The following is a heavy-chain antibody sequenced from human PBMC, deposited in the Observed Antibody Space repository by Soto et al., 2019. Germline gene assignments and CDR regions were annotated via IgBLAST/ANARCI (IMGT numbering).Heavy chain of an antibody. D-gene: IGHD3-16*01. CDR2: IYYTGST. CDR1: GGSVNSGAYS. CDR3: ASARLTFAYGLDV. Sequence: QVQLQESGPGLVKPSETLSLTCTVSGGSVNSGAYSWTWIRQPPGEGLEWIGSIYYTGSTNYNPTLKSRVTVSLDTSKHQFSLNLKSVTGADTAVYYCASARLTFAYGLDVWGQGTTVSVPS. V-gene: IGHV4-61*08. J-gene: IGHJ6*02.